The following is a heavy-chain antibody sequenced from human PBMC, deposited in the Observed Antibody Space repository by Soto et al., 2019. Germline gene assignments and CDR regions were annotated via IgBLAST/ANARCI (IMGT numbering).Heavy chain of an antibody. Sequence: QVQLQESGPGLVKPSQTLSLTCSLSGGSISSGGYSWSWIRQHPGKGLEWIGYIFYSGRTFYNPSLKSRVTMSIDASKNQFSLNLNSVTAADTAVYYCARDGDGYRPFAFWGQGTLVTVSS. CDR1: GGSISSGGYS. CDR2: IFYSGRT. CDR3: ARDGDGYRPFAF. J-gene: IGHJ4*02. V-gene: IGHV4-31*03. D-gene: IGHD5-12*01.